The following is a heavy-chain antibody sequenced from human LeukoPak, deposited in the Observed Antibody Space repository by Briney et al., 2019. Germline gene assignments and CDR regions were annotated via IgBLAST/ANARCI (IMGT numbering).Heavy chain of an antibody. J-gene: IGHJ5*02. CDR1: GFTFSSYG. CDR3: ARDRGWFDR. V-gene: IGHV3-33*01. Sequence: GGSLRLSCAASGFTFSSYGMHWVRQAPGKGLEWEAVIWYDGSNKYYADSGKAQFTISRDNSKNTLYLQMNSLRAEDTSVYYCARDRGWFDRWGQGTLVTVSS. CDR2: IWYDGSNK.